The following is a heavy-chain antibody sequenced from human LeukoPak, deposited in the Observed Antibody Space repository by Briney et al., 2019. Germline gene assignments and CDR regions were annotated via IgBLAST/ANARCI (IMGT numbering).Heavy chain of an antibody. V-gene: IGHV3-23*01. D-gene: IGHD4-17*01. CDR2: ICGSAGST. Sequence: GGSLRLSCAASGFTFSTYAMSWVRQAPGKGLEWVSSICGSAGSTNYADSVKGRFTVSRDNSKNTLYLQMNSLRGEDTAIYYCAKDLYGDYGGLDYWGQGTLVSVSS. J-gene: IGHJ4*02. CDR1: GFTFSTYA. CDR3: AKDLYGDYGGLDY.